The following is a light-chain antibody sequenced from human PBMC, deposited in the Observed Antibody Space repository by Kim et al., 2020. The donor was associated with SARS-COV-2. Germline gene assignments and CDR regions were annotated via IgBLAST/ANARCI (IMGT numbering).Light chain of an antibody. J-gene: IGKJ5*01. Sequence: DIQMTQSPSSLSASVGDRVTITCRASQSISSYLNWYHQKPGKAPNLLIYAASSLQSGVPSRFSGSGSGTDFTLTISSLQPEDFATYYCQQSYSTPLITFGQGTRLEIK. V-gene: IGKV1-39*01. CDR1: QSISSY. CDR2: AAS. CDR3: QQSYSTPLIT.